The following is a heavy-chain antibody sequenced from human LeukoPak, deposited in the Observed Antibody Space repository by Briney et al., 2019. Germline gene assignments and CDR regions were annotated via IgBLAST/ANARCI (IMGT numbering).Heavy chain of an antibody. CDR3: ARDYPSAAAILHYGMDV. Sequence: PSETLSLTCTVSGGSISSYYWSWIRQPAGKGLEWIGRIYTSGSTNYNPSLKSRVTMSVDTSKNQFSLKLSSVTAADTAVYYCARDYPSAAAILHYGMDVWGQGTTVTVSS. J-gene: IGHJ6*02. CDR1: GGSISSYY. CDR2: IYTSGST. V-gene: IGHV4-4*07. D-gene: IGHD2-21*02.